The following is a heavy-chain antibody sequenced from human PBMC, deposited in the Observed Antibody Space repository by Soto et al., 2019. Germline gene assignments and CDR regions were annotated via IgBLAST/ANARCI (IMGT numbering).Heavy chain of an antibody. V-gene: IGHV4-4*02. CDR3: VRGNDNNDFWNKWSLEP. CDR1: GDSIKNNW. CDR2: IYQTGTI. J-gene: IGHJ5*02. Sequence: QVQVQEAGPGLVKPSGTLSLTCVVSGDSIKNNWWSWVRQPPGKGLEWVGEIYQTGTINYNPSLRSRVTISVDKSENQLSLKVDSVTAADTAVYYCVRGNDNNDFWNKWSLEPWGQGTLVTVSS. D-gene: IGHD3-3*01.